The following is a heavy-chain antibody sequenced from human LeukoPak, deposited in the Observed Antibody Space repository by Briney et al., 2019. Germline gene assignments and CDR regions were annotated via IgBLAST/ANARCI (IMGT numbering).Heavy chain of an antibody. V-gene: IGHV3-7*01. CDR3: AREEYSSSSHDY. Sequence: PGGSLRLSCVASGFTFSNYAMSWVRQAPGKGLEWVANIKQDGSEKYYVDSVKGRFTISRDNAKNSLYLQMNSLRAEDTAVYYCAREEYSSSSHDYWGQGTLVTVSS. CDR1: GFTFSNYA. CDR2: IKQDGSEK. D-gene: IGHD6-6*01. J-gene: IGHJ4*02.